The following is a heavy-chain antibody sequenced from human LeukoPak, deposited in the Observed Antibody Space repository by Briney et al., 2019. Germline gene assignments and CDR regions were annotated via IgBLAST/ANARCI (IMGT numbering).Heavy chain of an antibody. CDR1: GGSISSYY. CDR2: IYYSGST. CDR3: ARSVEGYCSGTSCYYYYYMDV. V-gene: IGHV4-59*01. J-gene: IGHJ6*03. Sequence: SETLSLTCTVSGGSISSYYWSWIRQPPGKGLEWIGYIYYSGSTNYNPSLKSRVTISVDTSKSQFSLKLSSVTAADTAVYYCARSVEGYCSGTSCYYYYYMDVWGKGTTVTVSS. D-gene: IGHD2-15*01.